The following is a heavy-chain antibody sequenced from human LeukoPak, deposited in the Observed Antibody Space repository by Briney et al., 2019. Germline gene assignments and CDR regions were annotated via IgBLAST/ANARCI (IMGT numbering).Heavy chain of an antibody. V-gene: IGHV4-39*07. CDR3: VTGFVVVTAII. D-gene: IGHD2-21*02. Sequence: PSETLSLTCTVSGGSLSSSSYYWGWIRQPPGKGLEWIGSIYYSGSTYYNPSLKSRVTISVDTSKNQFSLKLSSVTAADTAVYYCVTGFVVVTAIIWGQGTLVTVSS. CDR2: IYYSGST. CDR1: GGSLSSSSYY. J-gene: IGHJ4*02.